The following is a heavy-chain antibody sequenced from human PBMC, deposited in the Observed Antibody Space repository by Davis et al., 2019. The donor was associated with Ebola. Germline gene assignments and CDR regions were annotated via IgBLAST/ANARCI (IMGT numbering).Heavy chain of an antibody. J-gene: IGHJ6*02. Sequence: ASVKVSCKASGYTFTSYAMHWVRQAPGQRLEWMGWINAGNGNTKYSQKFQGRVTITRDTSTSTAYMEMRSLRSDDTAVYYCARDRRIVVVPAASLLDYYYYYGMDVWGQGTTVTVSS. CDR2: INAGNGNT. CDR1: GYTFTSYA. D-gene: IGHD2-2*01. V-gene: IGHV1-3*01. CDR3: ARDRRIVVVPAASLLDYYYYYGMDV.